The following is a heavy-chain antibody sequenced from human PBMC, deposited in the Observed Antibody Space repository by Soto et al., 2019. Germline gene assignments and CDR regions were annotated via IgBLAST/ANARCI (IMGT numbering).Heavy chain of an antibody. D-gene: IGHD2-2*01. V-gene: IGHV3-23*01. Sequence: GGSLRLCCAASGFTFSNYAMAWVRQAPGKGLEWVSVISTTGGTTLYANSVKGRFTISRDNSKNTLHLQMNSLRAEDTAVYYCAKSLRRDSIVVVPAAFDYWGQGTLVTVS. CDR2: ISTTGGTT. CDR1: GFTFSNYA. CDR3: AKSLRRDSIVVVPAAFDY. J-gene: IGHJ4*02.